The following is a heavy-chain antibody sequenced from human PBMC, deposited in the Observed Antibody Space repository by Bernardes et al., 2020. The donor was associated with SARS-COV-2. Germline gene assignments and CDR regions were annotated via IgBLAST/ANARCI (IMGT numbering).Heavy chain of an antibody. D-gene: IGHD3-9*01. Sequence: GGSLRLSCSASGFTFDDHAVGWVRKAPGKGLEWVGFIRGVAYGVAAEYAASVKGRFTISRDDVKSITYLEMNSLKTEDTAVYYCARGKVLRYLDWLKPYYFDYWGQGALVTVSS. J-gene: IGHJ4*02. CDR1: GFTFDDHA. V-gene: IGHV3-49*04. CDR2: IRGVAYGVAA. CDR3: ARGKVLRYLDWLKPYYFDY.